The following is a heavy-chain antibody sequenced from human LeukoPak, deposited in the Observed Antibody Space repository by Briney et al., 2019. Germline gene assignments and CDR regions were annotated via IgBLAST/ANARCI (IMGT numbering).Heavy chain of an antibody. J-gene: IGHJ4*02. Sequence: PGASLRLSCVASGFTLSNYAMSWVRQAPGKGLEWVSSISGSGGSTYQAENVMGRFTISRNNSKNTLYLQMNSLRDEDTAIYYCAAGYTTGWYVRYFDYWGQGTLVTVSS. D-gene: IGHD6-19*01. CDR1: GFTLSNYA. V-gene: IGHV3-23*01. CDR3: AAGYTTGWYVRYFDY. CDR2: ISGSGGST.